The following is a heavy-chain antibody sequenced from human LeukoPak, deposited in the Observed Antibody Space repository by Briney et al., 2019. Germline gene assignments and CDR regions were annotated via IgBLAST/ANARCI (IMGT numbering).Heavy chain of an antibody. CDR3: ARDVGGGPFFDY. CDR2: IYNSGST. D-gene: IGHD2-15*01. CDR1: GGSISRSY. Sequence: KPSETLSLTCTVAGGSISRSYWGWIRQPPGKGLEWIGYIYNSGSTDYNPSLKSRVTISVDTSKNQFFLKLSSVTAADTAVYYCARDVGGGPFFDYWGQGTLVTVSS. V-gene: IGHV4-59*01. J-gene: IGHJ4*02.